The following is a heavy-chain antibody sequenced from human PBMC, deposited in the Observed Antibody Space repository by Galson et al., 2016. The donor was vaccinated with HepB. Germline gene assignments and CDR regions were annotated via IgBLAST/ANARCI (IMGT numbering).Heavy chain of an antibody. Sequence: SLRLSCAASGFTFSKAWMSWVRQAPGKGLEWVGRIKSQSDGGTTDYAAPVKARFTISRDDSKNMLYLQMNGLKSEDTAVYYCTTIYCSIAGCPAFDPWGQGTLVTVSS. V-gene: IGHV3-15*01. D-gene: IGHD2-2*01. CDR2: IKSQSDGGTT. CDR1: GFTFSKAW. CDR3: TTIYCSIAGCPAFDP. J-gene: IGHJ5*02.